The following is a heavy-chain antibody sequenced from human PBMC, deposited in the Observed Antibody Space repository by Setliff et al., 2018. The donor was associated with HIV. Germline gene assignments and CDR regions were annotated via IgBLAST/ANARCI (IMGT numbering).Heavy chain of an antibody. J-gene: IGHJ4*02. CDR2: VTHSGTT. CDR1: GGSFSGFY. Sequence: SETLSLTCAVYGGSFSGFYWTFIRQSPGKGLEWIGEVTHSGTTTYDPSLKRRITISVDTSKNQSSLKLTSVTAADMGVYYCARGRKKTLAVSGTRYFDFWGQGTLVTVS. V-gene: IGHV4-34*01. D-gene: IGHD6-19*01. CDR3: ARGRKKTLAVSGTRYFDF.